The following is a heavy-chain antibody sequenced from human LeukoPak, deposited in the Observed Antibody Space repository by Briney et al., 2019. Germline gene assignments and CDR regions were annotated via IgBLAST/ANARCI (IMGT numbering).Heavy chain of an antibody. CDR3: ARGRIARLPYFDY. J-gene: IGHJ4*02. CDR2: VYYSGNT. V-gene: IGHV4-59*01. Sequence: SETLSLTCTVSGGSISGYYWSWIRQPPGKGLEWIGFVYYSGNTNYNPSLKSRVTISVDTSKNQFSLKLSSVTAADTAVYYCARGRIARLPYFDYWGQGTLVTVSS. D-gene: IGHD5-18*01. CDR1: GGSISGYY.